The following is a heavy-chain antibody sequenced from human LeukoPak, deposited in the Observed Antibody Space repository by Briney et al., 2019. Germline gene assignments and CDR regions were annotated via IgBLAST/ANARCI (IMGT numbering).Heavy chain of an antibody. J-gene: IGHJ4*02. CDR1: GYTFNSYD. V-gene: IGHV1-18*01. D-gene: IGHD3-3*01. CDR3: ARVLRYDFWSAYYFDN. Sequence: ASVKVSCKASGYTFNSYDISWVRQAPGHGLEWMAWISTYNGNTNYALKVQGRATIPTDTSTSTAYMELRSLRSDDTAVYYCARVLRYDFWSAYYFDNWGQGTLVTLSS. CDR2: ISTYNGNT.